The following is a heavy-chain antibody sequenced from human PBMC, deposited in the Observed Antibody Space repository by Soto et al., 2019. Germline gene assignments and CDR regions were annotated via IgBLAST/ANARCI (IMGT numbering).Heavy chain of an antibody. CDR2: ISESGHHT. J-gene: IGHJ2*01. CDR1: GFPSSTYA. CDR3: TKSDGCGGGACYTGTYYYFDV. V-gene: IGHV3-23*01. D-gene: IGHD3-16*02. Sequence: DVQLLESGGGLVEPGGSLTLSCAASGFPSSTYALNWVRQAPGNGPEWVSTISESGHHTHYADSVKGRFTISRDKSKNTMSLQMNSLRVDDTAIYYCTKSDGCGGGACYTGTYYYFDVWGRGTLVTVSS.